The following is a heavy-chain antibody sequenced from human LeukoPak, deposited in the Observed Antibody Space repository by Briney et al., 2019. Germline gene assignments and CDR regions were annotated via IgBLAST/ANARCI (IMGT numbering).Heavy chain of an antibody. CDR2: IWYGGSNK. J-gene: IGHJ4*02. Sequence: GGSLRLSCAASGFTFSSYGMHWVRQAPGKGLEWVAVIWYGGSNKYYADSVKGRFTISRDNSKNTLYLQMNSLRAEDTAVYYCAKDGYDSSGYYWPLFDYWGQGTLVTVSS. CDR1: GFTFSSYG. D-gene: IGHD3-22*01. CDR3: AKDGYDSSGYYWPLFDY. V-gene: IGHV3-30*02.